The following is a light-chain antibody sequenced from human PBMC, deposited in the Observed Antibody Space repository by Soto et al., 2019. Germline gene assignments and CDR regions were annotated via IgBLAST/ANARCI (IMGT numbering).Light chain of an antibody. CDR3: QQYNSYSYT. J-gene: IGKJ2*01. CDR1: QSISSW. CDR2: DAS. Sequence: DIQMTQSPSTLSASVGDRVTITCRASQSISSWLAWYQQKPGKAPKLLIYDASSLESGVPSRVRGSGSGTEFTLTICSLQPDDFATYYCQQYNSYSYTFGQGTKLEIK. V-gene: IGKV1-5*01.